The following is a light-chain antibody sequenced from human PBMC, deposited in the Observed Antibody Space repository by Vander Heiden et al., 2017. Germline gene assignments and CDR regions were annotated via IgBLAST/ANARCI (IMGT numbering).Light chain of an antibody. J-gene: IGLJ3*02. V-gene: IGLV1-44*01. Sequence: QSVLTPPPSASGTPGPRVTITCSGSSSNIGSNTVNWYQQLPGTAPKLLIYSNKQRPSGVPDRFSGSKSGTSASLAISGLQSEDEADYYCTTWDDSLNGRVFGGGTKLTVL. CDR1: SSNIGSNT. CDR3: TTWDDSLNGRV. CDR2: SNK.